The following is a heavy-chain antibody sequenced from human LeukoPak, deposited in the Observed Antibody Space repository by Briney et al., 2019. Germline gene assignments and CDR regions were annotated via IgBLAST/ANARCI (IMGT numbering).Heavy chain of an antibody. D-gene: IGHD1-26*01. CDR1: GFTFSSYG. CDR2: IRYDGSNK. V-gene: IGHV3-30*02. J-gene: IGHJ4*02. CDR3: AKIPKVVGQDY. Sequence: GGSLRPSCAASGFTFSSYGMHWVRQAPGKGLEWVAFIRYDGSNKYYADSVKGRFTISRDNSKNTVYLQVNSLRGEDQAVYYCAKIPKVVGQDYWGQGTLVTVSS.